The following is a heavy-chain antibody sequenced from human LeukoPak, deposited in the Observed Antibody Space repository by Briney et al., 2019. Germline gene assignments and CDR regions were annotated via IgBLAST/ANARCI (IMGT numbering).Heavy chain of an antibody. CDR3: AKVAAYYYYYYMDV. V-gene: IGHV3-23*01. CDR1: GFTFSSYA. CDR2: ISGSGGST. J-gene: IGHJ6*03. Sequence: GGSLRLSCAASGFTFSSYAMSWVRQAPGKGLEWVSAISGSGGSTYYADSVKGRFTISRDNFKNTLYLQMNSLRAEDTAVYYCAKVAAYYYYYYMDVWGKGTTVTVSS.